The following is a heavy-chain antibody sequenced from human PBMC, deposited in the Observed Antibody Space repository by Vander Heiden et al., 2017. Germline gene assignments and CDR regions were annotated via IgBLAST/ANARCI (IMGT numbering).Heavy chain of an antibody. D-gene: IGHD2-2*01. CDR3: ATGGWYASQSSAV. V-gene: IGHV3-30*03. Sequence: ESGGDVVQPGTSLRLSCVVPGFTFSSYDMHWVRQAPGKGLEWVAILSFDGTNTYYAASVKGRFTISRDISKNTLYLQMSSLRLEDTAMYYCATGGWYASQSSAVWGQGTLVTVSS. CDR1: GFTFSSYD. J-gene: IGHJ4*02. CDR2: LSFDGTNT.